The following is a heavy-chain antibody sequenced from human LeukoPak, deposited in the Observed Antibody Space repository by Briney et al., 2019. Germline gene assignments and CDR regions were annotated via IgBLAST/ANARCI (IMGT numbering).Heavy chain of an antibody. CDR3: AREAGDSSWYLHSFDY. CDR2: ISAYNGYT. V-gene: IGHV1-18*01. J-gene: IGHJ4*02. D-gene: IGHD6-13*01. CDR1: GYTFTNYG. Sequence: GASVRVSCKASGYTFTNYGFSWVRQAPGQGLEWMGWISAYNGYTDYAQKFQFRVTMTTDTSTSTAYMELRSLRSDDTAVYYCAREAGDSSWYLHSFDYWGQGTLVTVSS.